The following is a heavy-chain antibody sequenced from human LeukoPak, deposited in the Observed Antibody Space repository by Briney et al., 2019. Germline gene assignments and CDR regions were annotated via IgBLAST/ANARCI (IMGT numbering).Heavy chain of an antibody. V-gene: IGHV4-59*08. CDR1: GGSISNYY. J-gene: IGHJ3*02. D-gene: IGHD3-3*01. CDR2: IYSSGTT. Sequence: SETLSLTCTVSGGSISNYYWSWIRQHPGKGLEWIGYIYSSGTTKYNPSLESRVTISVDTSKNQFSLKLSSVTAADTAVYYCARHYIPPYYDFWSGWAFDIWGQGTMVTVSS. CDR3: ARHYIPPYYDFWSGWAFDI.